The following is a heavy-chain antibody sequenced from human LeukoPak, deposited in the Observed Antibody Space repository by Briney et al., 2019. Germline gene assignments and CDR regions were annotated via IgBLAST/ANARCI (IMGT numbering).Heavy chain of an antibody. V-gene: IGHV4-59*11. D-gene: IGHD1-1*01. Sequence: PSESLSLTCTLSGGSISRLYWSWIRQPPGKGREWIGYIYSSGSTKYNPSLKSRVTMSVDTSKTQYSLKLSSVTAADTAVYFCAREGTTGWAFWGQGTLVTVSS. CDR2: IYSSGST. CDR3: AREGTTGWAF. CDR1: GGSISRLY. J-gene: IGHJ4*02.